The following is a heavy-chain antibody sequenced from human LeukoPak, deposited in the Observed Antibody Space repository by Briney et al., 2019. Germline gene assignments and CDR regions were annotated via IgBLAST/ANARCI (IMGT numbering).Heavy chain of an antibody. D-gene: IGHD2-2*01. V-gene: IGHV3-66*01. CDR1: GSTVSSNY. CDR2: IYSGGST. J-gene: IGHJ4*02. CDR3: ARDLVCSSTSCLLNGEFDY. Sequence: GGSLRLSCAASGSTVSSNYMSWVRQAPGKGLEWVSVIYSGGSTYYADSVKGRFTISRDNSKNTLYLQMNSLRAEDTAVYYCARDLVCSSTSCLLNGEFDYWGQGTLVTVSS.